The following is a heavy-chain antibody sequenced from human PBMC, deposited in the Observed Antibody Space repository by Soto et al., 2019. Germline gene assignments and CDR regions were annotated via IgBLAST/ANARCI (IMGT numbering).Heavy chain of an antibody. CDR1: GFTFSSYA. V-gene: IGHV3-23*01. CDR3: VKGGSGSYPGDFGY. J-gene: IGHJ4*02. Sequence: EVQLLESGGGLVQPGGSLRLSCAAPGFTFSSYAMNWVRQSPGKGLEWVSTITITGDSTYYANSVKGRFTISRDISKNTLYLQMNSLRAEDTAIYYCVKGGSGSYPGDFGYWGQGTLVTVSS. D-gene: IGHD1-26*01. CDR2: ITITGDST.